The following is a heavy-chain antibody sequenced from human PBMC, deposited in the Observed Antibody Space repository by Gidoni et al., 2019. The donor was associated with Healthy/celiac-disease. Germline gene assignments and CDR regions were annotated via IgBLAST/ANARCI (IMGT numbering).Heavy chain of an antibody. Sequence: QVQLQQWGAGLLKPPETLSITCAAYGGSFSGYYWSWIRQPPGKGLEWIGEINHSGSTNYNPSLKSRVTISVDTSKNQFSLKLSSVTAADTAVHYCARVFGRDYWGQGTLVTVSS. V-gene: IGHV4-34*01. CDR1: GGSFSGYY. CDR2: INHSGST. D-gene: IGHD3-10*02. CDR3: ARVFGRDY. J-gene: IGHJ4*02.